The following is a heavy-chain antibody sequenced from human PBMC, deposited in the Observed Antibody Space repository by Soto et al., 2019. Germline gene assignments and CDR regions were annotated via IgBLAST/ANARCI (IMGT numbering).Heavy chain of an antibody. CDR3: ARDKDLQPTVWGF. Sequence: KPSETLSLTCTVSGDSMATGGHYYNWIRQVPGKGLEWIGYVYYSGATHYTPSLRARATISRDTSKNQFSPRLISVTAADTALYYCARDKDLQPTVWGFWGQGIQVTVSS. CDR1: GDSMATGGHY. D-gene: IGHD3-16*01. CDR2: VYYSGAT. J-gene: IGHJ4*02. V-gene: IGHV4-31*03.